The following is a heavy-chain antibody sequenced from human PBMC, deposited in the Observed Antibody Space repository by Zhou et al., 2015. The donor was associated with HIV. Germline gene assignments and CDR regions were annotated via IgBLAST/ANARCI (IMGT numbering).Heavy chain of an antibody. Sequence: QVQLVQSGAEVKKPGSSVKVSCKASGGAFSSYSISWVRQAPGQGLEWMGGSLPGFGTANYAQKFQGRVTISADESTSTAFMELSSLRSEDTAVYYCARDENFVPYSSSLDYWGQGTLVTVSS. D-gene: IGHD6-13*01. J-gene: IGHJ4*02. CDR3: ARDENFVPYSSSLDY. CDR1: GGAFSSYS. V-gene: IGHV1-69*12. CDR2: SLPGFGTA.